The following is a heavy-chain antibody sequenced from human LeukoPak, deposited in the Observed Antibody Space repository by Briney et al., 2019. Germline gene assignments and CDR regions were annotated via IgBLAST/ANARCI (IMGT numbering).Heavy chain of an antibody. V-gene: IGHV1-24*01. D-gene: IGHD2-2*01. CDR2: FDPEDGET. CDR3: ATAQYPYCSSTSCYHPDLDY. Sequence: ASVKVSCKVSGYTLTELSMHWVRQAPGKGLEWMGGFDPEDGETIYAQKFQGRVTMTEDTSTDTAYMELSSLRSEDTAVYYCATAQYPYCSSTSCYHPDLDYWGQGTLVTVSS. J-gene: IGHJ4*02. CDR1: GYTLTELS.